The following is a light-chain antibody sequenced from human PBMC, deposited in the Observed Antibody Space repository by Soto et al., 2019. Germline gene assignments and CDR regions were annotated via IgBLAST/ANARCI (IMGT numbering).Light chain of an antibody. CDR1: QGISSY. CDR2: AAS. J-gene: IGKJ1*01. Sequence: AIRMTQSPSSFSASTGDRVTITCRASQGISSYLAWYQQKPGKAPKLLIYAASTLQSGVPSRFRGSGSGTDFTLTISCLQSEDFATYYCQQYYSYPGTFGQGTKVEIK. CDR3: QQYYSYPGT. V-gene: IGKV1-8*01.